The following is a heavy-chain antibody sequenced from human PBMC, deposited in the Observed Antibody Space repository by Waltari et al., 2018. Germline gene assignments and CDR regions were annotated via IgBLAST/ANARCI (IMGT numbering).Heavy chain of an antibody. CDR2: INLSGST. J-gene: IGHJ5*02. V-gene: IGHV4-34*01. Sequence: QVQLQPWGAGLLKPSETLSLTCAVYGGSFSGYYWSWIRQPPGKGLEWIGEINLSGSTNYHPSLKSRVTISVDTSKNQVSLKLSSVTAADTAVYYCARVLRQWRLSWFDPWGQGTLVTVSS. CDR3: ARVLRQWRLSWFDP. D-gene: IGHD6-19*01. CDR1: GGSFSGYY.